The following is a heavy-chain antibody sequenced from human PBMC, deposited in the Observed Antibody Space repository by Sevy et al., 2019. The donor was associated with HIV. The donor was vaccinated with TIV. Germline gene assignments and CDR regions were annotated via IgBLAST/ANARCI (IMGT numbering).Heavy chain of an antibody. CDR2: IGRSSSTK. CDR1: GFTFNNYN. Sequence: GGSLRLSCAGSGFTFNNYNMNWVRQAPGKGLEWVSYIGRSSSTKDFADSVKGRFTASRDNAKNSLYLQMNSLRAEDTAVYYCAREGGYSDKGLDVWGQGTTVTVSS. D-gene: IGHD2-21*02. V-gene: IGHV3-48*01. J-gene: IGHJ6*02. CDR3: AREGGYSDKGLDV.